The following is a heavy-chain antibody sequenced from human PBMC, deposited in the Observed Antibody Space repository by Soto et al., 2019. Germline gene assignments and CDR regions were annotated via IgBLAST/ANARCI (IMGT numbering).Heavy chain of an antibody. CDR2: IYHSGST. J-gene: IGHJ4*02. D-gene: IGHD3-3*01. Sequence: PSETLSLTCAVSGGSISSSNWWSWVRQPPGKGLEWIGEIYHSGSTNYNPSLKSRVTISVDTSKNQFSLKLSSVTAADTAVYYCARIPIDFWSGYYRVDYFDYWGQGTLVTVSS. V-gene: IGHV4-4*02. CDR1: GGSISSSNW. CDR3: ARIPIDFWSGYYRVDYFDY.